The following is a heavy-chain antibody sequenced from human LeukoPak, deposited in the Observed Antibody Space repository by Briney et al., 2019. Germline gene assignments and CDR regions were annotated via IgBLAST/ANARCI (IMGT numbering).Heavy chain of an antibody. J-gene: IGHJ5*02. V-gene: IGHV2-5*01. Sequence: SGPTLVKPTQTLTLTCTFSGFSLSTSGVGEGWIRQPPGKALEWLAPIYWNDDKRYSPSLKSRLTITKDTSKNQVVLTMTNMDPVDTATYYCAHSIAARPDYWFDPWGQGTLVTVSS. CDR3: AHSIAARPDYWFDP. CDR2: IYWNDDK. D-gene: IGHD6-6*01. CDR1: GFSLSTSGVG.